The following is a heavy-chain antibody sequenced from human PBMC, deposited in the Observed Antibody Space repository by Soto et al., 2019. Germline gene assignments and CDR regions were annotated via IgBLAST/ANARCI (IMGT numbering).Heavy chain of an antibody. CDR1: GYTFTSYD. Sequence: QVQLVQSGAEVKKPGASVKVSCKASGYTFTSYDINWVRQATGQGLEWMGWMNPNSGNTGYAQKFQGRVTMTSNTTRSTAYTTVSRLRSEETYEYSCAKDCTRTRSIDVWGQGTTVTVSS. J-gene: IGHJ6*02. CDR2: MNPNSGNT. V-gene: IGHV1-8*01. CDR3: AKDCTRTRSIDV. D-gene: IGHD2-8*01.